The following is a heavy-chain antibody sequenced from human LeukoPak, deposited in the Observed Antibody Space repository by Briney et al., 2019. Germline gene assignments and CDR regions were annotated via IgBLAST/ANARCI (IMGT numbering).Heavy chain of an antibody. J-gene: IGHJ4*02. D-gene: IGHD5-12*01. CDR3: AVRGYSGYDKGFDY. Sequence: GGSLRLSCAASGFTVSSNYMTWVRQAPGKGLEWVSIIYSGGTTYHADSVKGRFTISRDNSKNTLYLQMNSLRAEDTAVYYCAVRGYSGYDKGFDYWGQGTLVTVSS. V-gene: IGHV3-53*01. CDR2: IYSGGTT. CDR1: GFTVSSNY.